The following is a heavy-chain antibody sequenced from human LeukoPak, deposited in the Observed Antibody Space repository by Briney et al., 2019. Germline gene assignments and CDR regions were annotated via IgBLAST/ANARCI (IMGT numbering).Heavy chain of an antibody. J-gene: IGHJ6*03. V-gene: IGHV3-15*01. Sequence: PGESLRLSCAASGFTFNNAWMSWVRQAPGKGLEWVGRIKSKTDGGTTDYAAPVKGRFTISRDDSKNTLYLQMNSLKTEDTAVYYCTTTYSSSPPYCYYYYMDVWGKGTTVTVSS. CDR1: GFTFNNAW. D-gene: IGHD6-6*01. CDR2: IKSKTDGGTT. CDR3: TTTYSSSPPYCYYYYMDV.